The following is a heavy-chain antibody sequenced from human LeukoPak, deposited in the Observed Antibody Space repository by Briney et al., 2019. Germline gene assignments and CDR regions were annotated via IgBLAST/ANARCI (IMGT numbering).Heavy chain of an antibody. V-gene: IGHV4-39*02. CDR1: GASISSSGDD. J-gene: IGHJ3*02. CDR2: VSHSGST. Sequence: SETLSLTCIVSGASISSSGDDWGWIRQPPGKGLEWIGSVSHSGSTYYDPSLKSRVTVSVDTSKNLFSLKLSSVTAADTAVYYCARDLIAAASGAFDIWGQGTMVTVSS. D-gene: IGHD6-13*01. CDR3: ARDLIAAASGAFDI.